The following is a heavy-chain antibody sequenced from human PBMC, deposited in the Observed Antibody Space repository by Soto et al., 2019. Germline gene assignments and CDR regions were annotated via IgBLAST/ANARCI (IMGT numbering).Heavy chain of an antibody. D-gene: IGHD6-6*01. J-gene: IGHJ4*02. CDR1: GFTFSSYA. CDR2: ISYDGSNK. Sequence: QVQLVESGGGVVQPGRSLRLSCAASGFTFSSYAMHWVRQAPGKGLEWVAVISYDGSNKYYADSVKGRFTISRDNSKNTLYPQMNSLRAEDTAVYYCASGLSYSSSSNWGQGTLVTVSS. V-gene: IGHV3-30-3*01. CDR3: ASGLSYSSSSN.